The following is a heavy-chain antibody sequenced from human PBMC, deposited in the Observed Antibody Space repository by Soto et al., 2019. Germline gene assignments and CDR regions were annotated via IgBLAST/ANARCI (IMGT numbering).Heavy chain of an antibody. J-gene: IGHJ4*02. CDR2: INPNSGGT. CDR1: GYTFTGYY. Sequence: QVQLVQSGAEVKKPGASVKVSCKASGYTFTGYYMHWVRQAPGQGLEWMGWINPNSGGTNYAQKFQGGVTMPRDTSISTAYMELSRLRSDDTAVYYCARVVGIAAADYYFDYWGQGTLVTVSS. D-gene: IGHD6-13*01. V-gene: IGHV1-2*02. CDR3: ARVVGIAAADYYFDY.